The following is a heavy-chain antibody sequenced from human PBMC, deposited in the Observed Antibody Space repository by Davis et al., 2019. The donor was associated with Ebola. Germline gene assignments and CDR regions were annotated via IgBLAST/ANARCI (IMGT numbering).Heavy chain of an antibody. Sequence: ASVKVSCKASGYTFTGYYMHWVRQAPGQGLEWMGWINPNSGGTNYAQKFQGWVTMTRDTSISTAYMELSRLRSDDTAVYYCARMYDYHYGMDVWGQGTTVTVSS. CDR1: GYTFTGYY. CDR3: ARMYDYHYGMDV. CDR2: INPNSGGT. J-gene: IGHJ6*02. D-gene: IGHD5-12*01. V-gene: IGHV1-2*04.